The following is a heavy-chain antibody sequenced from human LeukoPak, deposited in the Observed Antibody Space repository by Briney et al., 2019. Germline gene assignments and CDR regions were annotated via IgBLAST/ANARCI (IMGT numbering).Heavy chain of an antibody. D-gene: IGHD6-19*01. Sequence: GGSLRLSCAASGFTFSSYEVNWVRQAPGKGLEWVSYISSSGSTIYYADSVKGRFTISRDNAKNSLYLQMNSLRAEDTAVYYCAREGSSGWYGGLFDYWGQGTLVTVSS. J-gene: IGHJ4*02. V-gene: IGHV3-48*03. CDR2: ISSSGSTI. CDR1: GFTFSSYE. CDR3: AREGSSGWYGGLFDY.